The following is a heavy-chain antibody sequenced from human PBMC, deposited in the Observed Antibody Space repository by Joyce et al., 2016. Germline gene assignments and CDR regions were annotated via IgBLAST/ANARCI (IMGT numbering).Heavy chain of an antibody. CDR3: ARDIHYYNSSGYYWGAFDI. CDR2: ISAHHGNT. D-gene: IGHD3-22*01. Sequence: QVQLVQSGSEVKKPGASVEVSCKASGSFFTTYGISWVRQAPGQGFEWMGWISAHHGNTKYAQKFQGRVTMTIDTSTSTAYMELESLRSDDTAVYYCARDIHYYNSSGYYWGAFDIWGQGTMVSVSS. V-gene: IGHV1-18*01. CDR1: GSFFTTYG. J-gene: IGHJ3*02.